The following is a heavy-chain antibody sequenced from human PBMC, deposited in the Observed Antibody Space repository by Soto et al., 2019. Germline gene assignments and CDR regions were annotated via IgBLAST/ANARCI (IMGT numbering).Heavy chain of an antibody. CDR2: IYWDDAK. V-gene: IGHV2-5*02. J-gene: IGHJ4*02. CDR1: GVSISTSGVG. CDR3: EHRVYDILTGYWKDFDY. Sequence: QITLKESGPTLVKPTQTLTLTCTFAGVSISTSGVGVGWIRQPPGKALEWLVLIYWDDAKRYRPSLKSRLPITKDTSKNQVVLTMTNVYTVDTATYYCEHRVYDILTGYWKDFDYWGQGTLVTVSS. D-gene: IGHD3-9*01.